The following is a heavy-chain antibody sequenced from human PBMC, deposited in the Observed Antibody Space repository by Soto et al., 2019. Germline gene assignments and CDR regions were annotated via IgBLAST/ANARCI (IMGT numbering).Heavy chain of an antibody. J-gene: IGHJ4*02. V-gene: IGHV4-39*01. CDR3: AKVMVGAPRHPDVDH. Sequence: LQLQESGPGLVKPSETLSLTCTVSGGSITNSDYFWAWIRQPPGKGLEWIGSLHHSGGTYYNSSLKSRATISADAPKNQLSLNLKSVTAADTAVYYCAKVMVGAPRHPDVDHWGQGALVTVSS. D-gene: IGHD2-15*01. CDR1: GGSITNSDYF. CDR2: LHHSGGT.